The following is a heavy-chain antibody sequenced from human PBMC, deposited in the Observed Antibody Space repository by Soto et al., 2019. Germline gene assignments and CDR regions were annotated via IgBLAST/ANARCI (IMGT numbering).Heavy chain of an antibody. CDR3: TRDIGGRGGF. CDR1: GFTFSSYW. J-gene: IGHJ4*02. V-gene: IGHV3-74*01. Sequence: EVQLVESGGGLVLPGGSLRLSCAASGFTFSSYWMHWVRQAPGKGLVWVSRTNEDGSIINYADSVKGRFTISRDNTKNALYWKMKSRGAEDRAGYYCTRDIGGRGGFWGQGTLVTVSS. D-gene: IGHD3-16*01. CDR2: TNEDGSII.